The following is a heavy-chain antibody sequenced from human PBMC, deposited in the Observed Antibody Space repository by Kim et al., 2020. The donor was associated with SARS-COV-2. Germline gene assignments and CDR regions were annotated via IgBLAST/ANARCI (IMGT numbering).Heavy chain of an antibody. CDR2: ISGSGGST. J-gene: IGHJ4*02. CDR1: GFTFRSYA. V-gene: IGHV3-23*01. Sequence: GGSLTLSCAASGFTFRSYAMSWVRQAPGKGLEWVSSISGSGGSTHYADSVKGRFTISRDNSKNTLYLQMSSLRAEDTAVYYCAKARGYDYPVPGLDYWGQGTVVTVSS. D-gene: IGHD5-12*01. CDR3: AKARGYDYPVPGLDY.